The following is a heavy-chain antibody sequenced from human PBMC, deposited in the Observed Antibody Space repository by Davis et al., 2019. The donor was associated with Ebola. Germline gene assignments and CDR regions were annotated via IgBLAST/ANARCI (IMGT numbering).Heavy chain of an antibody. CDR1: GYTFTNSG. D-gene: IGHD3-10*01. CDR3: ARGGGSTQSGIDY. J-gene: IGHJ4*02. V-gene: IGHV1-18*01. Sequence: ASAKVSCKASGYTFTNSGITWVRQAPGQGLQWVGWISAYSGDTNYVQKLQGRVTMTTDTSTSTAYMELRSMRSDDTAVYYCARGGGSTQSGIDYWGQGNLVTVSS. CDR2: ISAYSGDT.